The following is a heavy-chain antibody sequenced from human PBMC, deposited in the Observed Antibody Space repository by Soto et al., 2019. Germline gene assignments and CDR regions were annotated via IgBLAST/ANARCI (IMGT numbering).Heavy chain of an antibody. J-gene: IGHJ6*03. CDR2: IHYSGST. CDR1: GGSISSYY. Sequence: QVQLQESGPGLVKPSETLSLTCTVSGGSISSYYWSWIRQPPGKGLEWIGYIHYSGSTNYNPSLKSRVTISVDTSKNQFSLKLSSVTAADTAVYYCARSSSLTGYYYYYYYMDVWGKGTTVTVSS. CDR3: ARSSSLTGYYYYYYYMDV. D-gene: IGHD3-9*01. V-gene: IGHV4-59*01.